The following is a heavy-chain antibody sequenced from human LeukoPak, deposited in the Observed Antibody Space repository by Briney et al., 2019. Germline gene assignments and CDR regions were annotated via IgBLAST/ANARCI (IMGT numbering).Heavy chain of an antibody. Sequence: GGSLRLSCAASGFTFSSYAMSWVRQAPGKGLEWVSAISGSGGSTYYADSVKGRFTISRDNSKNTLYLQMNSLRAEDTAVYYCAKAREDIVVVPAAISTYWGQGTLVTVSS. J-gene: IGHJ4*02. CDR2: ISGSGGST. V-gene: IGHV3-23*01. CDR3: AKAREDIVVVPAAISTY. CDR1: GFTFSSYA. D-gene: IGHD2-2*01.